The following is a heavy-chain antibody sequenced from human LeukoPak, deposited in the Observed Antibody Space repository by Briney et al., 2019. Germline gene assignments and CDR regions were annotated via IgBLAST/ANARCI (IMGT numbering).Heavy chain of an antibody. V-gene: IGHV3-23*01. J-gene: IGHJ5*02. D-gene: IGHD3-10*01. CDR2: LCGSGGST. CDR3: AGRLVRGVNNWFDP. CDR1: GFTFRSYA. Sequence: GGSLRLSCAASGFTFRSYAMSRVRQVPGAGLEWVSALCGSGGSTNSADSVKGRFTISRDNSQNTLYLQMNSLRAEDTAVYYGAGRLVRGVNNWFDPWGRGTRVTVSS.